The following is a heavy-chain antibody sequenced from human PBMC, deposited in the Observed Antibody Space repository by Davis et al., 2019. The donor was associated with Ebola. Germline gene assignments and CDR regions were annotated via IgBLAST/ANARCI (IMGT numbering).Heavy chain of an antibody. V-gene: IGHV2-70*01. J-gene: IGHJ4*02. CDR2: IDWDDDK. Sequence: SGPTLVKPTQTLTLTCTFSGFSLSTSGMCVSWIRQPPGKALEWLALIDWDDDKYYSTSLKTRLTISKDTSKNQVVLTMINMDPVDTATYYCARNNDYGDYGGGFDYWGQGTLVTVSS. CDR1: GFSLSTSGMC. CDR3: ARNNDYGDYGGGFDY. D-gene: IGHD4-17*01.